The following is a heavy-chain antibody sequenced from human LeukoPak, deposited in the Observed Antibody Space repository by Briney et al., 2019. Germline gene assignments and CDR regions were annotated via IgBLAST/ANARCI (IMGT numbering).Heavy chain of an antibody. CDR1: GFTFSSYN. V-gene: IGHV3-21*01. J-gene: IGHJ3*02. Sequence: EGSLRLSCAASGFTFSSYNMNWVRQAPGKGLEWVSSISGSGTYMFYPDSVKGRFTISRDNARNSLYLQMSSLRAEDTAVYYCARDYYFASGTPHAFDIWGQRTIATVSS. CDR2: ISGSGTYM. CDR3: ARDYYFASGTPHAFDI. D-gene: IGHD3-10*01.